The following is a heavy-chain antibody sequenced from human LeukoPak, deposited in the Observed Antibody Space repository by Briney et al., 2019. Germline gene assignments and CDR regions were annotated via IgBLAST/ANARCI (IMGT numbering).Heavy chain of an antibody. Sequence: QTGGSLRLSCAASGFTFNRHWMTWVRQAPGKGLEWIANVNPDMSEKNYVESVKGRFTISRDKVKNSLYLQMNSLRGDDTAVYYCARDGLPVALDKWGQGTLVTVSS. V-gene: IGHV3-7*01. J-gene: IGHJ4*02. CDR2: VNPDMSEK. CDR3: ARDGLPVALDK. CDR1: GFTFNRHW. D-gene: IGHD2-2*01.